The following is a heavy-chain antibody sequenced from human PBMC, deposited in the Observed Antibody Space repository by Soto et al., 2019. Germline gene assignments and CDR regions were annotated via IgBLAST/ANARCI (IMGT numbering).Heavy chain of an antibody. Sequence: GGSLRLSCAASGFTFASYTMRWVRQAPGKGLQWVSYISDGGHNTYYADSVKGRFTISRDDLLGSLYLQMNSLRAVDTALYYCLREYYGSGVLWGQGTLVTVSS. CDR3: LREYYGSGVL. J-gene: IGHJ4*02. CDR2: ISDGGHNT. D-gene: IGHD3-10*01. V-gene: IGHV3-23*01. CDR1: GFTFASYT.